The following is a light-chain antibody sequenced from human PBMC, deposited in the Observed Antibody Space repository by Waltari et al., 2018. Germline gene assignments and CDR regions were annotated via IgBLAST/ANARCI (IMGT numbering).Light chain of an antibody. V-gene: IGKV2-28*01. Sequence: DIVVTQSPLSLPVTPGEPASISCRSSQSLLHRNGNNYLDWYLQKPGHSPQLLIYLGSNRASGVPDRVSGSGSGTDFTLRISRVEAEDVGVYYCMHSLQSLWPFGPGTKVEIK. CDR2: LGS. CDR3: MHSLQSLWP. J-gene: IGKJ1*01. CDR1: QSLLHRNGNNY.